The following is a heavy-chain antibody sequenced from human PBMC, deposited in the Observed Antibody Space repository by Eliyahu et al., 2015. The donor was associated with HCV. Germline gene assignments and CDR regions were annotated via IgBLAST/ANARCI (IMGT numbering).Heavy chain of an antibody. CDR3: ARVRGVIIAYGMDV. CDR1: XGSFXGYY. V-gene: IGHV4-34*01. J-gene: IGHJ6*02. D-gene: IGHD3-10*01. CDR2: INHSGST. Sequence: QVQLQQWGAGLLKPSETLSLTCAXYXGSFXGYYWXWIRQPPGKGLEWIGEINHSGSTNYNPSLKSRVTISVDTSKNQFSLKLSSVTAADTAVYYCARVRGVIIAYGMDVWGQGTTVTVSS.